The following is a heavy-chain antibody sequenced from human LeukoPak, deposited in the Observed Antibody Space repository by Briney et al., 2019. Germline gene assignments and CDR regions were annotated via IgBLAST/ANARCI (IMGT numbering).Heavy chain of an antibody. V-gene: IGHV1-69*04. Sequence: SSVKVSCKASGGTFSSYAISWVRQAPGQGLGWMGRIIPILGIANYAQKFQGRVTITADKSTSTAYMELSSLRSEDTAVYYCARERVLTGYDYWGQGTLVTVSS. D-gene: IGHD3-9*01. J-gene: IGHJ4*02. CDR2: IIPILGIA. CDR3: ARERVLTGYDY. CDR1: GGTFSSYA.